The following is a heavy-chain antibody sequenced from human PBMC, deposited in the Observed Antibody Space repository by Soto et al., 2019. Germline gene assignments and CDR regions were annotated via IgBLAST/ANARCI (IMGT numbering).Heavy chain of an antibody. Sequence: SETLSLTCTVSGGSISSNYWTWIRQPPGKGLEWIRYVYNSGSTNYNPSLKSRVTISEDTSKSQFSLKVNSMTAADTAVYYCARYRREAVAGYTLDNWGQGILVTVS. CDR3: ARYRREAVAGYTLDN. J-gene: IGHJ4*02. CDR2: VYNSGST. V-gene: IGHV4-59*01. D-gene: IGHD6-13*01. CDR1: GGSISSNY.